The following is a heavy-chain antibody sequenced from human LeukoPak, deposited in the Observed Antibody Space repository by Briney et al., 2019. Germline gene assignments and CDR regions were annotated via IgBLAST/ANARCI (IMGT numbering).Heavy chain of an antibody. CDR1: GFTFSSYA. CDR2: ISGSGDRT. J-gene: IGHJ4*02. Sequence: GGSLRLSCAASGFTFSSYAMSWVRQAPGKGLEWVSGISGSGDRTDYADSVKGRFTISRDNSKNTLYLQMNSLRAEDTAVYYCAPYTYYFDHWGQGALVTVSS. D-gene: IGHD2-2*02. CDR3: APYTYYFDH. V-gene: IGHV3-23*01.